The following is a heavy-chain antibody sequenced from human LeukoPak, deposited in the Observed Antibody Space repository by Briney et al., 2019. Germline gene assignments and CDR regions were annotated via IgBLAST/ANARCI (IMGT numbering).Heavy chain of an antibody. J-gene: IGHJ4*02. V-gene: IGHV4-59*01. CDR1: GCSISSYY. CDR3: AREGDGYAN. D-gene: IGHD5-24*01. CDR2: IYYSGST. Sequence: PSETLSLTCTVSGCSISSYYWSWIRQPPGKGLEWIGYIYYSGSTNYNPSLKSRVTISVDTSKNQFSLKLSSVTAADTAVYYCAREGDGYANWGQGTLVTVSS.